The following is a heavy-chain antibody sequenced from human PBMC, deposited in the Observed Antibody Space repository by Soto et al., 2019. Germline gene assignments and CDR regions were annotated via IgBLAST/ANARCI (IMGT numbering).Heavy chain of an antibody. CDR3: ARGRYGDY. D-gene: IGHD1-1*01. CDR1: GYTFTSYG. J-gene: IGHJ4*02. V-gene: IGHV1-18*01. CDR2: ISAHNGNT. Sequence: QVHLVQSGAEVKKPGASVKVSCKASGYTFTSYGITWVRQAPGQGLEWMGWISAHNGNTDYAQKLQGRVIVTRDTSTSTAYMELRSLRSDDTAVFYCARGRYGDYWGQGALVTVSS.